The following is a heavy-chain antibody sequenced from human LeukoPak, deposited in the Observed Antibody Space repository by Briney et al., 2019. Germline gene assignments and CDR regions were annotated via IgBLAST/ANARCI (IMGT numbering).Heavy chain of an antibody. J-gene: IGHJ4*02. CDR3: ARSRLHPIIFDY. CDR1: GGSFSGYY. CDR2: INHSGST. V-gene: IGHV4-34*01. D-gene: IGHD5-24*01. Sequence: SETLSLTCAVRGGSFSGYYWSWIRQPPGKGLEWIGEINHSGSTNYNPSLKSRVTISVDASKNQFSLKLSSVTAADTAVYYCARSRLHPIIFDYWGQGALVTVSS.